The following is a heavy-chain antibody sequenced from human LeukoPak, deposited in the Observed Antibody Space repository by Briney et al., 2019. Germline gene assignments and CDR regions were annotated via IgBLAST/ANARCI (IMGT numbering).Heavy chain of an antibody. Sequence: PGGSLRLSCAASGFTFSSYGMHWVRQAPGKGLEWVAIISYDGSNKYYADSVKGRFTISRDNSKNTLYLQMNSLRAEDTAMYYCAKSILGATIIDYGMDVWGQGTTVTVSS. CDR3: AKSILGATIIDYGMDV. V-gene: IGHV3-30*18. J-gene: IGHJ6*02. D-gene: IGHD5-12*01. CDR2: ISYDGSNK. CDR1: GFTFSSYG.